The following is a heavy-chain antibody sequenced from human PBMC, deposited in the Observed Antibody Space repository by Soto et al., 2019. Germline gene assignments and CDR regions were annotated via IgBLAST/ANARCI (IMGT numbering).Heavy chain of an antibody. Sequence: ASVKVSCKASGYTFTSYAMHWVRQAPGQRLEWMGWINAGNGNTKYSQKFQGRVTITRDTSASTAYMELSSLRSEDTAVYYCARARNYYGSGSYYPDAFDIWGQGTIVTVSS. CDR3: ARARNYYGSGSYYPDAFDI. J-gene: IGHJ3*02. CDR2: INAGNGNT. CDR1: GYTFTSYA. V-gene: IGHV1-3*01. D-gene: IGHD3-10*01.